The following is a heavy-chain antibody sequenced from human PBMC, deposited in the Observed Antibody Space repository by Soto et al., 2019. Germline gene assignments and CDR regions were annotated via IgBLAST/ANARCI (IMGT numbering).Heavy chain of an antibody. CDR3: ARDTVVVPAATLDY. J-gene: IGHJ4*02. D-gene: IGHD2-2*01. Sequence: GGSLRLSCAASGFTFSSYGMHWVRQAPGKGLEWVAVIWYDGSNKYYADSVKGRFTISRDNSKNTLYLQMNSLRAEDTAVYYCARDTVVVPAATLDYWGQGTLVTVSS. CDR1: GFTFSSYG. V-gene: IGHV3-33*01. CDR2: IWYDGSNK.